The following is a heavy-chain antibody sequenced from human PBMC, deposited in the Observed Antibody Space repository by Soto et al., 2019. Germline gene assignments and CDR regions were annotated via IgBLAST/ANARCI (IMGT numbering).Heavy chain of an antibody. V-gene: IGHV3-21*01. J-gene: IGHJ6*02. D-gene: IGHD3-9*01. CDR3: ARDPAVGEYFDWRYYYYYGMDV. Sequence: PGGSLRLSCAASGFTFSSYIMNWVRQAPGKGLEWVSSISSSSSYIYYADSVKGRFTISRDNAKNSLYLQMNSLRAEDTAVYYCARDPAVGEYFDWRYYYYYGMDVWGQGTTVTVSS. CDR1: GFTFSSYI. CDR2: ISSSSSYI.